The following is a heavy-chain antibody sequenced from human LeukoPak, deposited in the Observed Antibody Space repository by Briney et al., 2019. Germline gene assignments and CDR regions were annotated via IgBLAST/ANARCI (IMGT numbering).Heavy chain of an antibody. CDR1: GFTFSSYW. V-gene: IGHV3-7*01. Sequence: GGSLRLSCVASGFTFSSYWMSWVRQAPGKGLEWVANIKKDGSETSYVDSVKGRFTISRDNAKNSLYLQMNSLRVEDTAVYHCASSFGSALDSWGQGTLVTVSS. D-gene: IGHD3-10*01. J-gene: IGHJ4*02. CDR3: ASSFGSALDS. CDR2: IKKDGSET.